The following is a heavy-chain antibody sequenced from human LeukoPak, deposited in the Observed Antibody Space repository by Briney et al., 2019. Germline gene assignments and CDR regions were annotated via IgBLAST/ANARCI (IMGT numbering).Heavy chain of an antibody. CDR1: GFTFSSYW. V-gene: IGHV3-23*01. J-gene: IGHJ4*02. D-gene: IGHD3-22*01. CDR3: SVMHRYYDGSGYWVQ. Sequence: GSLSLSCAASGFTFSSYWMHWVRQAPGKGLEWVSGISTNGGSTSYAGSVKGRLTISRDNPRNMLYMEMNSLRAEDTAVYYCSVMHRYYDGSGYWVQWGQGTLVTVSS. CDR2: ISTNGGST.